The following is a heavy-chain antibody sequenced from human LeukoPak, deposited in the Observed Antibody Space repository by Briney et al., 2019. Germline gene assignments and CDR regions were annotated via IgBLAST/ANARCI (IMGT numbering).Heavy chain of an antibody. J-gene: IGHJ4*02. V-gene: IGHV4-39*07. CDR1: GDSFTSVTDY. D-gene: IGHD6-19*01. Sequence: PSETLSLTCTVSGDSFTSVTDYWAWIRQPPGKGLEWIASGDYSGGTYYNPSLESRVAISADMSKNQISLKLTSVTGADTAVYYCAGERGEEYSSGWYKTNYFYNWGQGIRVTVSS. CDR3: AGERGEEYSSGWYKTNYFYN. CDR2: GDYSGGT.